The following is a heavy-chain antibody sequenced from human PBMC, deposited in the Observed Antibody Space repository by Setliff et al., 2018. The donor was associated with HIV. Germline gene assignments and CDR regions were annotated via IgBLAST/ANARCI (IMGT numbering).Heavy chain of an antibody. V-gene: IGHV3-30*10. D-gene: IGHD1-1*01. CDR2: ISYDGSST. CDR3: ASARIPTGGTSTSFDY. Sequence: GGSLRLSCVASGFGFSNFAMHWVRQAPGKGVEWVSVISYDGSSTYYIDSVKGRFTISRDNSKNTLYLQLNSLRPEDTGVYYCASARIPTGGTSTSFDYCGQGTLVTVSS. CDR1: GFGFSNFA. J-gene: IGHJ4*02.